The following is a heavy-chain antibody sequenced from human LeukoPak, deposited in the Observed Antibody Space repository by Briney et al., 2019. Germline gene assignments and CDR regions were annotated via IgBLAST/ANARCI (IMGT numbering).Heavy chain of an antibody. Sequence: PGRSLRLSCAASGFTFSSYGMHWVRQAPGKGLEWVAVISYDGSNKYYADSVKGRFTISRDNSKNTLYLQMNSLRAEDTAVYYCAKEGWDSSSWYDYWGQGTLVTVSS. J-gene: IGHJ4*02. D-gene: IGHD6-13*01. CDR1: GFTFSSYG. CDR2: ISYDGSNK. CDR3: AKEGWDSSSWYDY. V-gene: IGHV3-30*18.